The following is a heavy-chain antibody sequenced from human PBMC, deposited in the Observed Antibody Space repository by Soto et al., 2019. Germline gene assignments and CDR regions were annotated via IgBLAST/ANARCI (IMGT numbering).Heavy chain of an antibody. CDR2: INPNSGGI. CDR3: ARDSHYDILTGYSRNAFDI. V-gene: IGHV1-2*02. Sequence: QVQLMQSGAEVKKPGVSVKVSCMTSGYTFIGHSIHWVRQAPGQGLEWIGWINPNSGGINYAQKFQGRVTVTRDTSISTAYMELSSLRSDDTAMYYCARDSHYDILTGYSRNAFDIWGQGTMVTVSS. J-gene: IGHJ3*02. CDR1: GYTFIGHS. D-gene: IGHD3-9*01.